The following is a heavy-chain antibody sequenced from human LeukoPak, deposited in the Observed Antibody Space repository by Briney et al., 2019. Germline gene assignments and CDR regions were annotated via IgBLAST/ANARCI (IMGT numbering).Heavy chain of an antibody. CDR1: GFTFSSYE. CDR2: VSSSGSTI. CDR3: ARVGAYAAVNC. D-gene: IGHD3-16*01. Sequence: GGSLRRSCAASGFTFSSYEMNWVRQAPGKGLEWVSYVSSSGSTIYYADSVKGRFTISRDNAKNSLYLQMNSLRAEDTAVYSCARVGAYAAVNCWGQGTLVTVSS. J-gene: IGHJ4*02. V-gene: IGHV3-48*03.